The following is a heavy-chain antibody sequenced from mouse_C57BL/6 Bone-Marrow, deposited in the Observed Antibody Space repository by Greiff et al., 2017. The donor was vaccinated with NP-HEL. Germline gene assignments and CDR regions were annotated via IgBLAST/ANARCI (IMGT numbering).Heavy chain of an antibody. CDR3: AKDYGSSYWYFDV. J-gene: IGHJ1*03. CDR2: ISGGGGNT. Sequence: DVHLVESGGGLVKPGGSLKLSCAASGFTFSSYTMSWVRQTPEKRLEWVATISGGGGNTYSPDSVKGRFTISRDNAKNTLYLQMSSLRSEDTALYYCAKDYGSSYWYFDVWGTGTTVTVSS. V-gene: IGHV5-9*01. D-gene: IGHD1-1*01. CDR1: GFTFSSYT.